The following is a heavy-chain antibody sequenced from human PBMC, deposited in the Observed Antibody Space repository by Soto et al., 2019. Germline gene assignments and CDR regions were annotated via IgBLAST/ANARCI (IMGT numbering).Heavy chain of an antibody. CDR3: GKDVDEYSLVYGMDV. Sequence: EVQLLESGGGLVQPGGSLRLSCAASGFTFSSYAMSWVRQAPGKGLEWVSDISDSGGSTYSADSVKGRFTISRDNSKNTLYLQMNSLRVEDTAVYYCGKDVDEYSLVYGMDVWCKWTKVSVSS. CDR1: GFTFSSYA. CDR2: ISDSGGST. V-gene: IGHV3-23*01. D-gene: IGHD4-4*01. J-gene: IGHJ6*04.